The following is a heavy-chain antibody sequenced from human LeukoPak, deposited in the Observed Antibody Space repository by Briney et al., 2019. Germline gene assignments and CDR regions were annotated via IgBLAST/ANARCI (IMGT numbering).Heavy chain of an antibody. CDR3: ARDPYSGNYGDYYYYYMDV. Sequence: GGSLRLSCAASGFTFSSYNMNWVRQAPGKGLEWVSSITSSSSYIYYADSVKGRFTISRDNAKSSLYLQMNSLRDEDTAVYYCARDPYSGNYGDYYYYYMDVWGKGTTVTISS. J-gene: IGHJ6*03. CDR2: ITSSSSYI. CDR1: GFTFSSYN. V-gene: IGHV3-21*01. D-gene: IGHD1-26*01.